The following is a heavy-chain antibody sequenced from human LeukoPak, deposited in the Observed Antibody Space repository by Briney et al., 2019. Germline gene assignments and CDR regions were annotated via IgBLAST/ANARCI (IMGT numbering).Heavy chain of an antibody. J-gene: IGHJ4*02. CDR2: IYYSGST. D-gene: IGHD4-11*01. Sequence: SETLSLTCPVSGGSISSSSYYWGWIRQPPGKGLEWIGSIYYSGSTYYNPSLKSRVTISVDTSKNQFSLKLSSVTAADTAVYYCARDSNHIDYWGQGTLVTVSS. V-gene: IGHV4-39*02. CDR1: GGSISSSSYY. CDR3: ARDSNHIDY.